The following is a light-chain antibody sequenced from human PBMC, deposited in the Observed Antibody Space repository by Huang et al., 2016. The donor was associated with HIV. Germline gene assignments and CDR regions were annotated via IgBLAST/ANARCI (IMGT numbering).Light chain of an antibody. CDR2: GAS. Sequence: EIVMTQSPATLSVSPGERATLSCRASPSVSSDLAWYQQKPGQPPRLLIFGASTRATGVPARFSGSGSGTEFTLTISSLQSEGFAVYYCQQYNNWPPTFGQGTKVEIK. CDR3: QQYNNWPPT. CDR1: PSVSSD. V-gene: IGKV3-15*01. J-gene: IGKJ1*01.